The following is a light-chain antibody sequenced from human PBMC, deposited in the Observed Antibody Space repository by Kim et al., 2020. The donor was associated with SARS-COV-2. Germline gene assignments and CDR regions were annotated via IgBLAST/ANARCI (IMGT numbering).Light chain of an antibody. CDR2: EVT. Sequence: GQSVHISCTGPSNDVGGYTYVSWYPQHPGNAPKLMIYEVTKRPSGVPDRFSGSKSGNTASLTVSGLQAEDEADYDGSSYAGSNNLVFGGGTQLTVL. J-gene: IGLJ2*01. CDR3: SSYAGSNNLV. CDR1: SNDVGGYTY. V-gene: IGLV2-8*01.